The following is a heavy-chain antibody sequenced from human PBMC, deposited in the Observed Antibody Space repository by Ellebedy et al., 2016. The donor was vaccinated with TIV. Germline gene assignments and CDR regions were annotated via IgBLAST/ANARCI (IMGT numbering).Heavy chain of an antibody. Sequence: AASVKVSCKASGYTFTSYGISWVRQAPGQGLAWMGWISAYNGNTNYAQKLQGRVTMTTDTSTSTAYMELRSLRSDDTAVYYCARVRSIAARPHFDYWGQGTLVTVSS. V-gene: IGHV1-18*01. CDR1: GYTFTSYG. D-gene: IGHD6-6*01. J-gene: IGHJ4*02. CDR2: ISAYNGNT. CDR3: ARVRSIAARPHFDY.